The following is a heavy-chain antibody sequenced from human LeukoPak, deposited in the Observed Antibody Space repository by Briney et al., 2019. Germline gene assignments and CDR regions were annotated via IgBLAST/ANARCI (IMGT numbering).Heavy chain of an antibody. Sequence: GGSLRLSCPASAFTFTIYSMNWVSQAPGKGLGWVSSISSSGSYIYYAGSVKGRFTISRDNAKNSLYLQMNSLRAEDTAVYYCARDLAGDYGMDLWGQGTTVSVSS. J-gene: IGHJ6*01. CDR2: ISSSGSYI. CDR1: AFTFTIYS. D-gene: IGHD3-16*01. CDR3: ARDLAGDYGMDL. V-gene: IGHV3-21*06.